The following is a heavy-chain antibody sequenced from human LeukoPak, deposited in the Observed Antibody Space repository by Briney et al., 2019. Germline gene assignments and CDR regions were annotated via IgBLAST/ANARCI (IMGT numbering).Heavy chain of an antibody. CDR3: GSGGMATIETLIDY. D-gene: IGHD5-24*01. J-gene: IGHJ4*02. Sequence: PSETLSLTCTVSGGSLSSYYWSWIRQPPGKGLEWIGYIYYSGSTNYNPSLKSRVTISVDTSKNQFSLKLSSVTAADTAVYCCGSGGMATIETLIDYLGQGTLVTVSS. CDR1: GGSLSSYY. V-gene: IGHV4-59*01. CDR2: IYYSGST.